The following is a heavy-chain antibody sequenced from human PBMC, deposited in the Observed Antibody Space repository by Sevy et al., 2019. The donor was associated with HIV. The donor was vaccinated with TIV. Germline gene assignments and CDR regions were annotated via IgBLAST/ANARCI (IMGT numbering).Heavy chain of an antibody. J-gene: IGHJ6*02. CDR2: IDTAGET. D-gene: IGHD2-21*01. V-gene: IGHV3-13*01. CDR1: GFSFSSYD. Sequence: GGSLRLSCAASGFSFSSYDMHWVRQGTGKDLEWVSGIDTAGETYYLGSVRGRFTISRQNAKDSLYLEMNSLSAWDTAVYHCARVRRYCAGGRCYYYGLDVWGQGTTVTVSS. CDR3: ARVRRYCAGGRCYYYGLDV.